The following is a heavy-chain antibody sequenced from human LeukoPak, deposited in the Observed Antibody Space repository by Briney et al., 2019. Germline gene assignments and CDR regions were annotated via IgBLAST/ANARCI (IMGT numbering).Heavy chain of an antibody. CDR1: GFTFSNYS. V-gene: IGHV3-48*04. CDR2: ITSSSTV. Sequence: PGGSLRLSCAASGFTFSNYSMNWVRQAPGKGLEWVSYITSSSTVYYAGSVKGRFTISRDNAKNSLFLQMNSLRAEDTAVYYCARDYCSGPKCYFIDYGGQGALVTVPS. D-gene: IGHD2-15*01. CDR3: ARDYCSGPKCYFIDY. J-gene: IGHJ4*02.